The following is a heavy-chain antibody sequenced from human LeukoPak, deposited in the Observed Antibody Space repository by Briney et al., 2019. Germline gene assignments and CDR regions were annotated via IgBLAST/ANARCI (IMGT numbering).Heavy chain of an antibody. D-gene: IGHD1-26*01. CDR1: GYTFTSYY. CDR3: ARLTQQVGATPTSYFDY. CDR2: INPSGGST. V-gene: IGHV1-46*01. J-gene: IGHJ4*02. Sequence: ASVKVSCTASGYTFTSYYMHWVRQAPGQGLEWMGIINPSGGSTSYAQKFQGRVTMTRDMSTSTVYMELSSLRSEDTAVYYCARLTQQVGATPTSYFDYWGQGTLVTVSS.